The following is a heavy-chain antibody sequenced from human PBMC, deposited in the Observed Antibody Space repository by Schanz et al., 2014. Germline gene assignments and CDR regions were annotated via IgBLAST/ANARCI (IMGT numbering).Heavy chain of an antibody. V-gene: IGHV3-23*01. CDR2: LSEGGGGT. D-gene: IGHD3-9*01. CDR3: AKAADWPVTRFDP. J-gene: IGHJ5*02. CDR1: GFSLDIFA. Sequence: GGSLRLSCATSGFSLDIFAVSWVRQAPGKGLEWVSALSEGGGGTHYADSVRGRFTISSDSSKNTLYLQMSSLRADDTAVYYCAKAADWPVTRFDPWGQGTLVTVSS.